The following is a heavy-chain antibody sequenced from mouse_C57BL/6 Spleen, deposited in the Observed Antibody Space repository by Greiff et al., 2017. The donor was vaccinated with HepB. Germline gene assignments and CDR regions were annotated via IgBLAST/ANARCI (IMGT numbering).Heavy chain of an antibody. CDR2: IYPGDGDT. V-gene: IGHV1-82*01. D-gene: IGHD3-3*01. CDR1: GYAFSSSW. CDR3: ARSEGRWYFDV. J-gene: IGHJ1*03. Sequence: VKLQESGPELVKPGASVKISCKASGYAFSSSWMNWVKQRPGKGLEWIGRIYPGDGDTNYNGKFKGKATLTADKSSSTAYMQLSSLTSEDSAVYFCARSEGRWYFDVWGTGTTVTVSS.